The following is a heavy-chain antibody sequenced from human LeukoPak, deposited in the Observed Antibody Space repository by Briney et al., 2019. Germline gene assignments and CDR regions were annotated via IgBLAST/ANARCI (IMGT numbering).Heavy chain of an antibody. CDR3: ARRGGGNYPYYFDY. CDR1: TESYSDSLSASY. V-gene: IGHV4-34*01. Sequence: SEALSLTCAIYTESYSDSLSASYWSWIRRPPGKGLEWIGEIDRYGTTNYSPSLKSRVTISMQTSKSQFSLNLNSVTDADTAVYYCARRGGGNYPYYFDYWGRGTPVTVSS. CDR2: IDRYGTT. D-gene: IGHD3-16*01. J-gene: IGHJ4*02.